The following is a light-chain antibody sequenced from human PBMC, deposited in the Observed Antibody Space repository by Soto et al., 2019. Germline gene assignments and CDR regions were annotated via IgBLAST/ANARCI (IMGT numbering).Light chain of an antibody. CDR2: VGTGGIVG. CDR3: GADHGSGSHFVYVV. Sequence: QLVLTQPPSASASLGASVTLTCTLSSGYSNYKVDWYQQRPGKGPRFVMRVGTGGIVGSKGDGIPDRFSVLGSGLNRYLTIKNIQEEDESDYHCGADHGSGSHFVYVVFGGGTKLTVL. J-gene: IGLJ2*01. V-gene: IGLV9-49*01. CDR1: SGYSNYK.